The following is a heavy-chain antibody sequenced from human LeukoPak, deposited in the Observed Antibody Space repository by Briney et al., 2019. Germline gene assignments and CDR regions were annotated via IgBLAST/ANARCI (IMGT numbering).Heavy chain of an antibody. CDR3: ARDHVYGGADY. D-gene: IGHD5/OR15-5a*01. J-gene: IGHJ4*02. V-gene: IGHV3-43*02. Sequence: HPGGSLRHSCAASGFTFHNYAIHWVRQAPGKGLEWVSLTSGDGITTYFADSVKGRFTISRDNSKSSLFLQMNSLRTEDTALYYCARDHVYGGADYWGQGTLVTVSS. CDR2: TSGDGITT. CDR1: GFTFHNYA.